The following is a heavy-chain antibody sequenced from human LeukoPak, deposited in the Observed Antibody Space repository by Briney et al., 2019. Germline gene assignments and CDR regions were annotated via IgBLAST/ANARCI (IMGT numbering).Heavy chain of an antibody. Sequence: PSETLSLTCAVSGASISGYYWSWIRQSPDKRLEWIGYIYYTGSTNYNPSLQSRVTISVDTSKNQFSLKLSSVTAADTAVYYCARHDPIVGTPDAFDIWGQGTMVTVSS. CDR1: GASISGYY. V-gene: IGHV4-59*08. CDR3: ARHDPIVGTPDAFDI. J-gene: IGHJ3*02. CDR2: IYYTGST. D-gene: IGHD1-26*01.